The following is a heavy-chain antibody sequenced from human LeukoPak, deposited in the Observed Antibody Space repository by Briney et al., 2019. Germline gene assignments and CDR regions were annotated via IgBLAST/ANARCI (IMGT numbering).Heavy chain of an antibody. V-gene: IGHV1-46*01. Sequence: ASVKFSCKASRYTLTNYYMHWVRQPPGQALKWMGIINPSGVSTSYAQKFEGRVTLTRDTSTSTVYMELSSLRSEDTAVDYCARYGDYVSDWFDPWGQGTLVTV. CDR3: ARYGDYVSDWFDP. D-gene: IGHD4-17*01. CDR2: INPSGVST. J-gene: IGHJ5*02. CDR1: RYTLTNYY.